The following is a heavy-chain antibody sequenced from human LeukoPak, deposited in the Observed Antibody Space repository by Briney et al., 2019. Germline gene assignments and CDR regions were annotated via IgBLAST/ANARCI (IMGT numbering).Heavy chain of an antibody. CDR1: GFTVSSNY. CDR3: ARHPLETRNNTAMSRLAFDY. J-gene: IGHJ4*02. V-gene: IGHV3-53*01. Sequence: GGSLRLSCAASGFTVSSNYMSWVRQAPGKGLEWVSVIYSAGNTYYADSVKGRFTISRDNSKNTLYLQMNSLRAEDTAVYYCARHPLETRNNTAMSRLAFDYWGQGTLVIVSS. CDR2: IYSAGNT. D-gene: IGHD5-18*01.